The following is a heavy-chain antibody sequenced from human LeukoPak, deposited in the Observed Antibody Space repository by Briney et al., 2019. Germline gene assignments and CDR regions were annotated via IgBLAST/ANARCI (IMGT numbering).Heavy chain of an antibody. J-gene: IGHJ3*02. CDR1: GFTFSSYS. CDR2: ISSSSSYI. D-gene: IGHD2-2*02. Sequence: AESLRLSCAASGFTFSSYSMNWVRQAPGKGLEWVASISSSSSYIYYAYSVKGRFTISRDNATNSLYPQLKSLRAEDRAVYYCARDKPLLGYCSSTSCYSAFDIWGQGTMVTVSS. V-gene: IGHV3-21*01. CDR3: ARDKPLLGYCSSTSCYSAFDI.